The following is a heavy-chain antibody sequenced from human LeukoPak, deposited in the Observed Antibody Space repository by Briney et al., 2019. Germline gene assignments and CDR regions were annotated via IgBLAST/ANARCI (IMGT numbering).Heavy chain of an antibody. CDR3: ARRDTYYDFWSGYHNWFDP. CDR2: IYHSGST. V-gene: IGHV4-38-2*01. D-gene: IGHD3-3*01. Sequence: SETLSPTCAVSGYSISSGYYWGWIRQPPGKGLEWIGGIYHSGSTYYNPSLKSRVTISVDTSKNQFSLKLSSVTAADTAVYYCARRDTYYDFWSGYHNWFDPWGQGTLVTVSS. J-gene: IGHJ5*02. CDR1: GYSISSGYY.